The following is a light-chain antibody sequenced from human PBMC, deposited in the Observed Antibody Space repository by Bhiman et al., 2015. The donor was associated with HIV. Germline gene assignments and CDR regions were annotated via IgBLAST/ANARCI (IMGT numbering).Light chain of an antibody. CDR1: SGHSTYI. CDR2: LEGSGSY. CDR3: ETWESNTQV. J-gene: IGLJ3*02. Sequence: QLVLTQSSSASASLGSSVKLTCTLSSGHSTYIIAWHQQQPGKAPRYLMKLEGSGSYNKGSGVPDRFSGSSSGADRYLTISNLQSEDEADYYCETWESNTQVFGGGTKLTVL. V-gene: IGLV4-60*03.